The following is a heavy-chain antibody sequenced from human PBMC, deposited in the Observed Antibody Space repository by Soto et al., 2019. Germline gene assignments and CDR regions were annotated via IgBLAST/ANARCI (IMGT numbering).Heavy chain of an antibody. CDR1: GYTFTSYA. V-gene: IGHV1-3*01. CDR2: INAGNGNT. J-gene: IGHJ6*02. D-gene: IGHD2-2*02. Sequence: ASVKVSCKASGYTFTSYAMHWVRQAPGQRLEWMGWINAGNGNTKYSQKFQGRVTITRDTSASTAYMELSSLRSEDTAVYYCASALGYCSSTSCYTPGGYYHYGMAVCGQGTTVTVSS. CDR3: ASALGYCSSTSCYTPGGYYHYGMAV.